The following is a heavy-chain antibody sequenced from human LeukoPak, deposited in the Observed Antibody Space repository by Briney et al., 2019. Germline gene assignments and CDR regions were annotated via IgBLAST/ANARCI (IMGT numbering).Heavy chain of an antibody. Sequence: PGRSLRLSCVVSGFRFDDYGMHWVRQAPGKGLEWVSGISWSGTTTGYADSVKGRFTISRDNAKNSLYLQMNSLRAEDTALYYCAKDAGEYSRKNSAGFDYWGQGTLVTVSS. CDR1: GFRFDDYG. D-gene: IGHD6-6*01. V-gene: IGHV3-9*01. CDR2: ISWSGTTT. CDR3: AKDAGEYSRKNSAGFDY. J-gene: IGHJ4*02.